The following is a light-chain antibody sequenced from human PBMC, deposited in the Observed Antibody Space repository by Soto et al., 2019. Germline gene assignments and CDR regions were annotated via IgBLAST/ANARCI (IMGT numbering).Light chain of an antibody. CDR3: QQYGDSPWT. CDR2: GAS. J-gene: IGKJ1*01. Sequence: DIVLTHSPYSLPVSLGERATINCKSSQSVGSTYLAWYQQKPGQAPRLLIYGASSRATGIPGRFSGSGSGTDFTLTISRLEPEDFAVYYCQQYGDSPWTFGQGTKV. CDR1: QSVGSTY. V-gene: IGKV3-20*01.